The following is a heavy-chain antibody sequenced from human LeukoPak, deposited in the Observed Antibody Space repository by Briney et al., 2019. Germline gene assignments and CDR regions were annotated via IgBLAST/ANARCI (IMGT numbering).Heavy chain of an antibody. J-gene: IGHJ6*03. D-gene: IGHD3-10*01. CDR2: INHSGST. V-gene: IGHV4-34*01. CDR1: GGSFSGYY. Sequence: SETLSLTCAVYGGSFSGYYWSWIRQPPGKGQEWIGEINHSGSTNYNPSLKSRVTISVDTSKNQFSLKLSSVTAADTAVYYCARGRSPYYYGSGSYFYYYYYYMDVWGKGTTVTVSS. CDR3: ARGRSPYYYGSGSYFYYYYYYMDV.